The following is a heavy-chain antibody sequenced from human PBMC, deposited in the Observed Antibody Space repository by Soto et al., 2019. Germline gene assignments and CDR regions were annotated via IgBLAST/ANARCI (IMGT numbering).Heavy chain of an antibody. CDR2: VSGGDGST. Sequence: GGSLRLSCAASGFTFSTYTMHWVRQAPGKGLEWVSGVSGGDGSTYYADSVKGRFTISRDNSKNTLYLRMNSLRAEDTAVYYCARAGYSSGWFNWYFDLWGRGTLVTVSS. J-gene: IGHJ2*01. V-gene: IGHV3-23*01. CDR1: GFTFSTYT. CDR3: ARAGYSSGWFNWYFDL. D-gene: IGHD6-19*01.